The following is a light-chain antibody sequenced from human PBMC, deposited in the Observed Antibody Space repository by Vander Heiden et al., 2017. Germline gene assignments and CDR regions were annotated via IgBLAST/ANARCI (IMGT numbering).Light chain of an antibody. CDR2: DAS. CDR3: QQVNSYPNT. CDR1: QGISSA. J-gene: IGKJ5*01. Sequence: ATSLSQSPSSLSASVGDRVTITCRASQGISSALAWYQQKPGKAPKLLIYDASSLESGVPSRFSGSGSGTDFTLTISSLQPEDFATYYCQQVNSYPNTFGQGTLLEIK. V-gene: IGKV1-13*02.